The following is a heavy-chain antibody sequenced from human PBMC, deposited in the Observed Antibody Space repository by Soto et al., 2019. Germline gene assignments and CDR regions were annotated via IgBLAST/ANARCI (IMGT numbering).Heavy chain of an antibody. CDR3: ARVSTPNYYYGMDV. CDR2: INPNSGGT. J-gene: IGHJ6*02. D-gene: IGHD1-1*01. Sequence: ASVKVSCKASGYTFTGYYMHWVRQAPGQGLEWMGWINPNSGGTNYAQKFQGRVTMTRDTSISTAYMELSRLRSDDTAVYYCARVSTPNYYYGMDVWGQGTTVTVSS. V-gene: IGHV1-2*02. CDR1: GYTFTGYY.